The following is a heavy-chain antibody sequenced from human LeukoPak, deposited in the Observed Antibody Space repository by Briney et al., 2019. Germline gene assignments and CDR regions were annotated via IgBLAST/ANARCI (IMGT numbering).Heavy chain of an antibody. Sequence: HPGGSLRLSCAASGFSFSGYGMHWVRQAPGKGLEWVSFIRYDGSNKYYADSVKGRFTISRDNSKNTPYLQMNSLRAEDTAVYYCARDPPRMGPPSGMDVWGQRTTVTISS. CDR2: IRYDGSNK. CDR1: GFSFSGYG. D-gene: IGHD2-15*01. V-gene: IGHV3-30*02. J-gene: IGHJ6*02. CDR3: ARDPPRMGPPSGMDV.